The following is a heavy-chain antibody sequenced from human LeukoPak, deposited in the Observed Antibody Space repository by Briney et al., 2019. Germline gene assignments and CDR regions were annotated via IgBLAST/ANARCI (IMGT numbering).Heavy chain of an antibody. CDR1: GGTFSSYA. Sequence: SVKVSCKASGGTFSSYAISWVRQAPGQGFEWMGGIIPIFGTANYAQKFQGRVTITTDESTSTAYMELSSLRSEDTAVYYCARSQPPKYCSSTSCYPPQTGFDPWGQGTLVTVSS. J-gene: IGHJ5*02. V-gene: IGHV1-69*05. CDR2: IIPIFGTA. CDR3: ARSQPPKYCSSTSCYPPQTGFDP. D-gene: IGHD2-2*01.